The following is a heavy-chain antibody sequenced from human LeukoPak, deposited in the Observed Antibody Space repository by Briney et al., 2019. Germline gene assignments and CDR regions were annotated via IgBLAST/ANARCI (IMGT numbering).Heavy chain of an antibody. J-gene: IGHJ3*02. V-gene: IGHV3-30*02. CDR3: AKEAHIGVVPAALDI. D-gene: IGHD2-2*01. CDR2: IRYDGSNK. Sequence: GGSLRLSCAASGFTFSSYGMHWVRQAPGKGLEWVAFIRYDGSNKYYADSVKGRFTISRDNSKNTLYLQMNSLRAEDTAVYYCAKEAHIGVVPAALDIWGQGTMVSVSS. CDR1: GFTFSSYG.